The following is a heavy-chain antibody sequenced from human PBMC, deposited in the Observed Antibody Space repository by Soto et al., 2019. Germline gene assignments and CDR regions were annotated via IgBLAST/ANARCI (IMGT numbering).Heavy chain of an antibody. Sequence: SETLSLTCTVSGGSISSGGYYWSWIRQHPGKGLGWIGYIYYSGSTYYNPSLKSRVTISVDTSKNQFSLKLSSVTAADTAVYYCARVTVTRTYYFDYWGQGTLVTVSS. J-gene: IGHJ4*02. CDR1: GGSISSGGYY. CDR2: IYYSGST. V-gene: IGHV4-31*03. CDR3: ARVTVTRTYYFDY. D-gene: IGHD4-17*01.